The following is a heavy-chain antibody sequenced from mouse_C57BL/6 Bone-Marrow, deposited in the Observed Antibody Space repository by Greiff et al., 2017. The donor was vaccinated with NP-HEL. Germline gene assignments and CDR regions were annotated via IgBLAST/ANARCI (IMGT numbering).Heavy chain of an antibody. Sequence: QVQLQQSGAELVRPGSSVKLSCKASGYTFTSYWMHWVKQRPIQGLEWIGNIDPSDSGTHYNQKFKDKATLTVDKSSSTAYMQLSSLTSEDSAVYYCARSGFYYFDYWGQGTTLTVSS. D-gene: IGHD3-1*01. J-gene: IGHJ2*01. CDR1: GYTFTSYW. V-gene: IGHV1-52*01. CDR3: ARSGFYYFDY. CDR2: IDPSDSGT.